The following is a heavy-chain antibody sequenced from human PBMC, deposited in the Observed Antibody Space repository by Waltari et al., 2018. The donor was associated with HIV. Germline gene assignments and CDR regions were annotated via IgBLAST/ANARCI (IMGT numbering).Heavy chain of an antibody. Sequence: QVQLQESGPGLVKPSETLSLTCTVSGGSISSDYWSWIRQPPGKGLEWIGYIYDTGSTNYNPSLQSRVTISVDTSKNQFSLNLRSVTAADTAVYYCARDTGFGEPLDYWGQGVLVTVSS. J-gene: IGHJ4*02. D-gene: IGHD3-10*01. CDR1: GGSISSDY. CDR2: IYDTGST. V-gene: IGHV4-59*01. CDR3: ARDTGFGEPLDY.